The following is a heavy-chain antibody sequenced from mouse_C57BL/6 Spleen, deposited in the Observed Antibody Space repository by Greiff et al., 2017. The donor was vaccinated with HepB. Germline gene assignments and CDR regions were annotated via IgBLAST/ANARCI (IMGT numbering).Heavy chain of an antibody. CDR3: ARRPRIITTVVATDFDY. D-gene: IGHD1-1*01. J-gene: IGHJ2*01. CDR1: GYTFTSYW. V-gene: IGHV1-59*01. Sequence: QVQLQQSGAELVRPGTSVKLSCKASGYTFTSYWMHWVKQRPGQGLEWIGVIDPSDSYTNYNQKFKGKATLTVDTSSSTAYMQLSSLTSEDSAVYYCARRPRIITTVVATDFDYWGQGTTLTVSS. CDR2: IDPSDSYT.